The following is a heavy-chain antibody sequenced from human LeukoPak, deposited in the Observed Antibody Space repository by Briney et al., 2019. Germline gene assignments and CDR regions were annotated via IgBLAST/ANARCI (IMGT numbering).Heavy chain of an antibody. Sequence: PSETLSLTCTVSGGSISSGSYYWSWIRQPAGKGLEWIGRIYTSGSTNYNPSLKSRVTLSIDTSKNQFSLKLSSVTAADTAVYYCASSFYDGVWGSYRYGDYWGQGTLVTVSS. J-gene: IGHJ4*02. CDR2: IYTSGST. V-gene: IGHV4-61*02. CDR3: ASSFYDGVWGSYRYGDY. D-gene: IGHD3-16*02. CDR1: GGSISSGSYY.